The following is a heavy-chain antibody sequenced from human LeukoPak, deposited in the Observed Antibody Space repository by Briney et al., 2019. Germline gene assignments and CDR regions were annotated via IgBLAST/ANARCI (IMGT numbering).Heavy chain of an antibody. CDR1: DDSFSSHY. J-gene: IGHJ3*02. D-gene: IGHD4-17*01. V-gene: IGHV4-59*11. CDR2: ISYIGTT. CDR3: ARDLVTVTKGFDI. Sequence: SETLSLTCAVSDDSFSSHYWTWIRQPPGKGLEGIGYISYIGTTNYNPSLKSRVTLSIDTSKNQFSLKLSSVTAADTAVYYCARDLVTVTKGFDIWGQGTMVSVSS.